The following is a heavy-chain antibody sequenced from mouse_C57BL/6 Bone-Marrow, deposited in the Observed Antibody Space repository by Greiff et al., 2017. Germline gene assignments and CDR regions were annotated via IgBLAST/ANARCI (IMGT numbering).Heavy chain of an antibody. CDR1: GFNIKDDY. J-gene: IGHJ2*01. D-gene: IGHD2-3*01. CDR2: IDPESGDT. CDR3: SSFDGYYFDF. Sequence: EVQLQQSGAELVRPGASVKLSCKASGFNIKDDYIHWVKQRPEQGLEWIGWIDPESGDTEYAPKFQGKATITSETSSTTAYLRLSSLTSEDTAVYYCSSFDGYYFDFWGQGTPVTVAS. V-gene: IGHV14-4*01.